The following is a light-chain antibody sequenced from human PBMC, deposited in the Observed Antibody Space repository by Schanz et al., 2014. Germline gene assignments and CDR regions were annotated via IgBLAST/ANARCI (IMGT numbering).Light chain of an antibody. Sequence: QSALTQPASVSGSPGQSITISCTGTSSDVGAYNLVSWFQQHPGKVPKLVIYDVTNRPSGVSNRFSGSKSGNTASLTVSGLQAEDEADYYCSSFTTSSTQVFGGGTKLTVL. CDR2: DVT. J-gene: IGLJ3*02. V-gene: IGLV2-14*03. CDR1: SSDVGAYNL. CDR3: SSFTTSSTQV.